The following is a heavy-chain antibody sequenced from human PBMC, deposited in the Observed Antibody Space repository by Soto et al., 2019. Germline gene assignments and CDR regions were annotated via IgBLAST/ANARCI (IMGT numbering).Heavy chain of an antibody. CDR3: ARGKLSDYVWGSYRYHFDY. CDR2: INHSGST. CDR1: GGSFSGYY. Sequence: NPSETLSLTCAVYGGSFSGYYWSWIRQPPGKGLGWIGEINHSGSTNYNPSLKSRVTISVDTSKNQFSLKLSSVTAADTAVYYCARGKLSDYVWGSYRYHFDYWGQGTVVTSPQ. D-gene: IGHD3-16*02. V-gene: IGHV4-34*01. J-gene: IGHJ4*02.